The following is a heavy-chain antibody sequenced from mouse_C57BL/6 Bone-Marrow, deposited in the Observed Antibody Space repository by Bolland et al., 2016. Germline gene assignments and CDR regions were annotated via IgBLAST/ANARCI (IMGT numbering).Heavy chain of an antibody. J-gene: IGHJ3*01. Sequence: NHATYYAESVKGRFTISRDDSKSSVYLQMNSLRAEDTGIYSCSRRLRGDYAMYYWGQGTLV. CDR3: SRRLRGDYAMYY. D-gene: IGHD2-4*01. V-gene: IGHV6-6*01. CDR2: NHAT.